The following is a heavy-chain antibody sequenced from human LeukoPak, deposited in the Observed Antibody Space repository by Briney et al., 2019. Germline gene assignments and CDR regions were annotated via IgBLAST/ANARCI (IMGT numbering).Heavy chain of an antibody. CDR1: GGSISSGGYS. CDR3: AREVYYYMDV. J-gene: IGHJ6*03. CDR2: IYYSGST. Sequence: SETLSLTCAVSGGSISSGGYSWSWIRQPPGKGLEWIGYIYYSGSTNYNPSLKSRVTISVDTSKNQFSLKLSSVTAADTAVYYCAREVYYYMDVWGKGTTVTVSS. V-gene: IGHV4-61*08.